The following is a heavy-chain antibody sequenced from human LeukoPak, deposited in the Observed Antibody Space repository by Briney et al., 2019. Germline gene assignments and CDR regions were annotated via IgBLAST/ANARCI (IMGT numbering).Heavy chain of an antibody. Sequence: GGSLRLTCAASGFTVSINYMSWVRQAPGKGLEWVSVIYSGGSTYYADSVKGRFTISRDNSKNTLYLQMNSLRAEDTAVYYCASQARKGQYFDYWGQGTPVTVSS. CDR1: GFTVSINY. CDR3: ASQARKGQYFDY. V-gene: IGHV3-66*04. J-gene: IGHJ4*02. CDR2: IYSGGST.